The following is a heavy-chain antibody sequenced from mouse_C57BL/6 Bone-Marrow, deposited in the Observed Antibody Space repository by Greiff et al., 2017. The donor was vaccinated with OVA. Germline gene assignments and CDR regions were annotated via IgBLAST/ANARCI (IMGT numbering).Heavy chain of an antibody. CDR1: GYTFTSYW. Sequence: QVQLKQPGAELVKPGASVKLSCKASGYTFTSYWMHWVKQRPGQGLEWIGMIHPNSGSTNYNEKFKSKATLTVDKSSSTAYMQLSSLTSEDSAVYYCARELSLPYAMDYWGQGTSVTVSS. J-gene: IGHJ4*01. CDR2: IHPNSGST. CDR3: ARELSLPYAMDY. V-gene: IGHV1-64*01. D-gene: IGHD3-2*02.